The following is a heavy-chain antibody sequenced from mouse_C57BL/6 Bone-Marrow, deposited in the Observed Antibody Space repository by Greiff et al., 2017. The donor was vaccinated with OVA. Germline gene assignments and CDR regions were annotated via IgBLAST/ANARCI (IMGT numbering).Heavy chain of an antibody. D-gene: IGHD1-1*01. J-gene: IGHJ3*01. CDR2: IYPGNSDT. CDR1: GYTFTSYW. V-gene: IGHV1-5*01. CDR3: ARSTTVVAREGFAY. Sequence: VQLQQSGTVLARPGASVKMSCKTSGYTFTSYWMHWVKQRPGQGLEWIGAIYPGNSDTSYNQKFKGKATLTVDKSSSTAYMELRSLTSEDTAVYYCARSTTVVAREGFAYWGQGTLVTVSA.